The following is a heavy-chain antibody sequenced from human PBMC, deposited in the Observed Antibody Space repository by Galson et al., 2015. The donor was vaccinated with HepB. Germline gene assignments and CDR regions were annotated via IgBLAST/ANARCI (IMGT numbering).Heavy chain of an antibody. CDR3: AREVMVRGVISGWLDP. CDR1: GFTVSSNY. J-gene: IGHJ5*02. Sequence: LRLSCAASGFTVSSNYMSWVRQAPGKGLEWVSAIYSGGSTYYADSVKGRFTISRDNSQNTLYLQMNSLRAEDTAVYYCAREVMVRGVISGWLDPWGQGTLVTVSS. V-gene: IGHV3-66*01. D-gene: IGHD3-10*01. CDR2: IYSGGST.